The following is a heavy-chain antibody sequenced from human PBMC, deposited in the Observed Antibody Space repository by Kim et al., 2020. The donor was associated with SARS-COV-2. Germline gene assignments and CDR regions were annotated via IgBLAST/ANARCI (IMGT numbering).Heavy chain of an antibody. D-gene: IGHD5-12*01. Sequence: SPSFQGQVTISADKSNSTAYLQWSSLKASDTAMYYCARMVATGGGGAFDIWGQGTMVTVSS. V-gene: IGHV5-51*01. CDR3: ARMVATGGGGAFDI. J-gene: IGHJ3*02.